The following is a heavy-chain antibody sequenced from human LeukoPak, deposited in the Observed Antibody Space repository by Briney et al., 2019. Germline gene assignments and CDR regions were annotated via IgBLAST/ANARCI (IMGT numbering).Heavy chain of an antibody. V-gene: IGHV4-4*02. CDR1: GGSISTTNW. D-gene: IGHD1-26*01. CDR2: VHLSGRT. Sequence: PSGTLSLTCGVSGGSISTTNWWTWVRQPPGEGLEWIGEVHLSGRTHYNPSLESRVTMSVDMSENHISLRLTSVTAADTAMYYCARVTGQGPSGSYSLSYWGQGTLVTVSS. CDR3: ARVTGQGPSGSYSLSY. J-gene: IGHJ4*02.